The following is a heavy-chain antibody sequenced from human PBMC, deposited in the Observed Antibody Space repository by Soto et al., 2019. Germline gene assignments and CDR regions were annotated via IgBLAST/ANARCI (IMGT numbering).Heavy chain of an antibody. J-gene: IGHJ4*02. CDR3: ARVSRFSSDHRFFDS. Sequence: ASVKVSCKAFGYTFTSYYMHWVRQAPGQGLEWMGSINPSRGVADYAQRFQGRVSMTSDTSTSTVYMELSSLTSEDSAVYYCARVSRFSSDHRFFDSWGQGTPVTVS. V-gene: IGHV1-46*01. CDR1: GYTFTSYY. D-gene: IGHD3-10*01. CDR2: INPSRGVA.